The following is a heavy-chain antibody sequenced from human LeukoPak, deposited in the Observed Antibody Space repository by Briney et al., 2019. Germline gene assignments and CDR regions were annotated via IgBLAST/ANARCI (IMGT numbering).Heavy chain of an antibody. Sequence: ASVKVSCKASGYTFTGYYMHWVRQAPGQGLEWMGWINPNSGGTNYAQKFQGRVTMTRDTSISTAYMELSRLRSDDTAVYYCARPYSRKDYYYYMDVWGKGTTVTVSS. CDR1: GYTFTGYY. J-gene: IGHJ6*03. CDR3: ARPYSRKDYYYYMDV. CDR2: INPNSGGT. V-gene: IGHV1-2*02. D-gene: IGHD6-13*01.